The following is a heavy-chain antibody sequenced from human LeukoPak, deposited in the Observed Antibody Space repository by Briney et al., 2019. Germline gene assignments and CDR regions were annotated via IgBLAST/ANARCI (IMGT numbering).Heavy chain of an antibody. V-gene: IGHV1-69*13. CDR1: GGTFSSYA. CDR2: IIPIFGTA. Sequence: SVKISCKASGGTFSSYAISWVRQAPGQGLEWMGGIIPIFGTANYAQKFQGRVTITADESTSTAYMELSSLRSEDTAVYYCARDPFSVVVPAAISDWFDPWGQGTLVTVSS. D-gene: IGHD2-2*02. J-gene: IGHJ5*02. CDR3: ARDPFSVVVPAAISDWFDP.